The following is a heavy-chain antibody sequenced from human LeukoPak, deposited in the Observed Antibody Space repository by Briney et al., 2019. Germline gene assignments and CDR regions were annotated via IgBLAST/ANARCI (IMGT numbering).Heavy chain of an antibody. V-gene: IGHV3-23*01. CDR1: GVTFSSDA. CDR2: MSGSGGST. CDR3: AKDQSRYSSSADY. D-gene: IGHD6-13*01. J-gene: IGHJ4*02. Sequence: PGRSLRLSCAASGVTFSSDAMSWVRQPPRKGLELVSAMSGSGGSTYYADSVKGRFTISRANSTTTLYLHMNSLTAAATDVYYCAKDQSRYSSSADYWGQGTLVTVSS.